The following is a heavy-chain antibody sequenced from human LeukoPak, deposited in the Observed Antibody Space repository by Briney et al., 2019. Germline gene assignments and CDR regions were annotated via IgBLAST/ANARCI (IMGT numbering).Heavy chain of an antibody. D-gene: IGHD3-10*01. V-gene: IGHV4-4*07. CDR2: VYTSGST. CDR1: GGSINSYY. J-gene: IGHJ4*02. CDR3: ARILAELTH. Sequence: PSETLSLTCTVSGGSINSYYWTWIRQPAGKGLEWIGRVYTSGSTNYSPSLKSRVTMSVDTSRNQFSLKLTSVTAADTAVYHCARILAELTHWGQGIPVTVSS.